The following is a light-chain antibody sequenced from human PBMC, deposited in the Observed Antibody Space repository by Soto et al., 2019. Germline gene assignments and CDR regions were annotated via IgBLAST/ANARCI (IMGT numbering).Light chain of an antibody. CDR1: QSITDY. CDR2: AAS. CDR3: QQTYITPFT. V-gene: IGKV1-39*01. J-gene: IGKJ5*01. Sequence: DIQMTQSPSSLSASVGDRVTITCRASQSITDYLNWYQQKPGKAPKLLIYAASSLQSGVPSRFSASGSGTDFTLTIIRLQPEDFATYFCQQTYITPFTFGQGTRLEIK.